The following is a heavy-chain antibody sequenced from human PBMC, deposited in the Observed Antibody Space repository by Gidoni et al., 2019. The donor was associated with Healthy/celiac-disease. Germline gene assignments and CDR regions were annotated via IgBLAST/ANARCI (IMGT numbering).Heavy chain of an antibody. V-gene: IGHV3-30*18. CDR1: VFPFSSYG. Sequence: QVQLVESGGGVVQPGRSLRLSCAASVFPFSSYGLHWVRQAPGKGLEWVAVISYDGSNKYYADSVKGRFTISRDNSKNTLYLQMNSLRAEDTAVYYCAKLPGVVVTATLGDAFDIWGQGTMVTVSS. J-gene: IGHJ3*02. CDR3: AKLPGVVVTATLGDAFDI. CDR2: ISYDGSNK. D-gene: IGHD2-21*02.